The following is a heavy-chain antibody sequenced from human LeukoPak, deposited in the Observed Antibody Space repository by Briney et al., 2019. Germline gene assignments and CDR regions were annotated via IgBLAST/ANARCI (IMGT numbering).Heavy chain of an antibody. J-gene: IGHJ4*02. CDR1: GYTFTSYG. V-gene: IGHV1-18*01. D-gene: IGHD6-13*01. CDR2: ISAYNGNT. CDR3: ARGIRLLAAAGTGTGTNY. Sequence: EASVKVSCKASGYTFTSYGISWVRQAPGQGLEWMGWISAYNGNTNYAQKLQGRVTMTTDTSTSTAYMELRSLRSDDTAVYYCARGIRLLAAAGTGTGTNYWGQGTLVTVSS.